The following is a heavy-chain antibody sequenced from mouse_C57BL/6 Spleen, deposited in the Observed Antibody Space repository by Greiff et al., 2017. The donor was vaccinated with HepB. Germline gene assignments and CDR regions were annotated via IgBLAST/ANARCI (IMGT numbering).Heavy chain of an antibody. CDR1: GYTFTDYY. D-gene: IGHD1-1*01. Sequence: VQLQQSGPELVKPGASVKISCKASGYTFTDYYMNWVKQSHGKSLEWIGDINPNNGGTSYNQKFKGKATLTVDKSSSTAYMELRSLTSEDSAVYYCARREIYYYGSSYGPFAYWGQGTLVTVSA. J-gene: IGHJ3*01. V-gene: IGHV1-26*01. CDR2: INPNNGGT. CDR3: ARREIYYYGSSYGPFAY.